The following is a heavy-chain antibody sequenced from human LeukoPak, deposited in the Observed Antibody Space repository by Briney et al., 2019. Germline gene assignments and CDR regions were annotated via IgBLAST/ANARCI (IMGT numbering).Heavy chain of an antibody. CDR2: ITVNGGTT. CDR3: AKDPNGDYIGAFDG. Sequence: GGSLRLSCVGCGLSIGNYAMTWVRQAPGKGLEWVSSITVNGGTTKYADSVRGRFTVSRNNSRNTVFLQMDSLRAEDTAVYYCAKDPNGDYIGAFDGWGQGTMVTVSS. J-gene: IGHJ3*01. CDR1: GLSIGNYA. V-gene: IGHV3-23*01. D-gene: IGHD2-8*01.